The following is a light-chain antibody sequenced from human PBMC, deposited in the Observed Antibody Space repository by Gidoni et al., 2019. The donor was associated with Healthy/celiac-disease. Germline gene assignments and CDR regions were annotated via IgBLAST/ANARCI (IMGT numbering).Light chain of an antibody. J-gene: IGKJ1*01. CDR2: DAS. Sequence: DIQMTQSPSSLSASVGDRVTITCQASQDISNYLNWYQQKPGKAPKLLIYDASNLETGVPSRFSGSGSGTDFTFTISSLKPEDIATYYCQRYDNLPWTFGQGTKVEIK. CDR3: QRYDNLPWT. V-gene: IGKV1-33*01. CDR1: QDISNY.